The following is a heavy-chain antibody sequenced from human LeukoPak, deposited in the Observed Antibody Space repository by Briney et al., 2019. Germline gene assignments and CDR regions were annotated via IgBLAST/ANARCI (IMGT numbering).Heavy chain of an antibody. CDR3: ARVMINYYFDY. CDR2: IYPGDSDT. Sequence: GGSLKISCKGSGSSFTSYWIGWVRQLPGKGLEWMGIIYPGDSDTRYSPSFQGQVTISADKSISTAYLQWSSLKASDTAMYYCARVMINYYFDYWGQGTLVTVSS. V-gene: IGHV5-51*01. J-gene: IGHJ4*02. CDR1: GSSFTSYW. D-gene: IGHD3-16*01.